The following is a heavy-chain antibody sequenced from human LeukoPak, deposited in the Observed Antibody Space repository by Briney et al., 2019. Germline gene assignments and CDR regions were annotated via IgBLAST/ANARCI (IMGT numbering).Heavy chain of an antibody. CDR2: INPNTVGT. J-gene: IGHJ4*02. CDR3: ARGTQDLIDY. CDR1: GYTFTDYY. V-gene: IGHV1-2*02. Sequence: ASVKVSCKASGYTFTDYYIHWVRQAPGQGLEWVGWINPNTVGTNYAQNLQCRVTMTRDTSINTAYMELSRLRSDDTAMYYCARGTQDLIDYWGQGTLVTVSS. D-gene: IGHD2-15*01.